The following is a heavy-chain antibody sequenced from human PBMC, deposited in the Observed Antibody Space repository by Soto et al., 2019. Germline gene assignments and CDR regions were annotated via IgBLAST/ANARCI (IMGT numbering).Heavy chain of an antibody. D-gene: IGHD3-16*01. V-gene: IGHV1-18*01. CDR3: ARGGTPIDS. J-gene: IGHJ4*02. CDR2: ISAYNGNT. Sequence: QVQLVQSGAEVKKPGASVKVSCRTSGYTFTNFGLSWVRQAPGQGLEWMGWISAYNGNTNYAQNFQGRVTMTTDTSTSTAYMELRSLRSDATAVDYCARGGTPIDSWGQGTLVTVSS. CDR1: GYTFTNFG.